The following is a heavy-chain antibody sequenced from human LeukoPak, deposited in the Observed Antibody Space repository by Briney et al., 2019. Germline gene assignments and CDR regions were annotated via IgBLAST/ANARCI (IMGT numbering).Heavy chain of an antibody. V-gene: IGHV4-34*01. Sequence: PSETLSLTCAVYGGSFSGYYWSWIRQPPGKGVEWIGEINHSGSTNYNPSLKSRVTISVDTSKNQFSLKLSSVTAADTAVYYCARGPRDPYGSGSYTFYYYYGMDVWGQGTTVTVSS. J-gene: IGHJ6*02. CDR1: GGSFSGYY. CDR2: INHSGST. D-gene: IGHD3-10*01. CDR3: ARGPRDPYGSGSYTFYYYYGMDV.